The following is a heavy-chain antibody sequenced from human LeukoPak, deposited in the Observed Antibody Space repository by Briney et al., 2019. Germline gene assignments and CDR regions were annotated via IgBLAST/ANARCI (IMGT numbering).Heavy chain of an antibody. CDR1: GYTFTSYD. Sequence: ASVKVSCKASGYTFTSYDINWVRQVTGQGLEWMGWMNPNSGNTGYAQQFQGRVTLTFSTATSTAFMELGNLRSEDTAVYFCARGGASAAARRFDPWGRGTLVTVSS. V-gene: IGHV1-8*01. CDR2: MNPNSGNT. CDR3: ARGGASAAARRFDP. J-gene: IGHJ5*02. D-gene: IGHD6-13*01.